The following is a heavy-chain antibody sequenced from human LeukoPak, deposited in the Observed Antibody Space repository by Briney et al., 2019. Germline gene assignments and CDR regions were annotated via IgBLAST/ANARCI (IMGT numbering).Heavy chain of an antibody. D-gene: IGHD5-18*01. CDR1: GFTFTTYW. CDR3: ATSLDTAGGPY. CDR2: IRQDGGAT. V-gene: IGHV3-7*01. Sequence: GGSLRLSCAASGFTFTTYWMTWVRQAPAKGLEWLANIRQDGGATYYADSVKGRFTISRDNAKNSLYLQMHSLRADDTAVYYCATSLDTAGGPYWGQGTLVTVSS. J-gene: IGHJ4*02.